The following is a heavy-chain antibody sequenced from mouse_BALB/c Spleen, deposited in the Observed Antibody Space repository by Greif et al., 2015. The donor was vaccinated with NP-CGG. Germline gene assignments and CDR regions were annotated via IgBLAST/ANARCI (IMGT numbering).Heavy chain of an antibody. CDR1: GYSFTSYW. D-gene: IGHD2-1*01. J-gene: IGHJ1*01. CDR2: IDPSDSET. Sequence: QVQLKDSGPQLVRPGASVKISCKASGYSFTSYWMHWVKQRPGQGLEWIGMIDPSDSETRLNQKFKDKATLTVDKSSSTAYMQLSSPTSEDSAVYYCARDGNYWCFDVWGAGTTVTVSS. CDR3: ARDGNYWCFDV. V-gene: IGHV1S126*01.